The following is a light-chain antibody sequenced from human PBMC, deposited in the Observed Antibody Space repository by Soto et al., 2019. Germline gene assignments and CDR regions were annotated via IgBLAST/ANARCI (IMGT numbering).Light chain of an antibody. Sequence: QSVLTQPASVSGSPGQSITISCTGTSSDVGGYNYVSWYQQHPDKAPKLMIYEVSNRPSGVSNRFSGSKSGNTASLTISGLQAEDEADYYCSSYTSSSPLGYVFGPGTKVTVL. CDR2: EVS. J-gene: IGLJ1*01. CDR3: SSYTSSSPLGYV. V-gene: IGLV2-14*03. CDR1: SSDVGGYNY.